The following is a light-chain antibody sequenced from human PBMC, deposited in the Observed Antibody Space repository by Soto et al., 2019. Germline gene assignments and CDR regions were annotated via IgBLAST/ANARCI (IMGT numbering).Light chain of an antibody. J-gene: IGKJ1*01. CDR2: AAS. Sequence: AQSPGTLSLSPGERDNLCCRASQTVYNGYLTWYQQKPGKVPKLLIYAASTLQSGVPSRFSGSGSGTLFTLTISSLHPEDVATYDCQKYNGAPWTFGRGTKV. CDR3: QKYNGAPWT. V-gene: IGKV1-27*01. CDR1: QTVYNGY.